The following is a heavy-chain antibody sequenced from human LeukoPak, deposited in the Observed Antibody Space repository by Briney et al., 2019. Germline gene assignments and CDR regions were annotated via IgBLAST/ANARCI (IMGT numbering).Heavy chain of an antibody. Sequence: ASVKVSCKASGYTFTDYYMHWVRQAPGQGFEWMGWINPNDGDTNYAQKLQGRVTMTRDTSISTAHMEVSRLRSDDTAVYYCARANFLYCSSSTCLFDYWGQGTLVTVSS. J-gene: IGHJ4*02. D-gene: IGHD2-2*01. CDR2: INPNDGDT. V-gene: IGHV1-2*02. CDR3: ARANFLYCSSSTCLFDY. CDR1: GYTFTDYY.